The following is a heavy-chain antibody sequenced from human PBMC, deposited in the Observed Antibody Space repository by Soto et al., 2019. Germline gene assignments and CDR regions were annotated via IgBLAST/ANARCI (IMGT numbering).Heavy chain of an antibody. D-gene: IGHD4-4*01. CDR2: IKPDESEN. CDR3: VRGGSNYAS. Sequence: EVQLVESGGGLVQPGGSLRLSCTASGFTFSDSWMTWVRQAPGKGLEWVARIKPDESENKYADSVKGRFSISRDNAKNSMYLQMDSLRGEDTAVYCCVRGGSNYASWGQGTLVTVSS. J-gene: IGHJ5*02. CDR1: GFTFSDSW. V-gene: IGHV3-7*01.